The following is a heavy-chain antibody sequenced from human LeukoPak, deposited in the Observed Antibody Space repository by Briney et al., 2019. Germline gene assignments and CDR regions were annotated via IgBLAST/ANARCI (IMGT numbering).Heavy chain of an antibody. Sequence: SQTLSLTCTVSGGSISSGGYYWSWIRQPPGKGLEWIGFIHDSGSTYYNPSLKSRIIISRDVSKKQFSLELSSVTAADTAVYYCARGFGAGNYYYGWFDPWGQGTLVTVSS. CDR1: GGSISSGGYY. D-gene: IGHD3-10*01. CDR3: ARGFGAGNYYYGWFDP. CDR2: IHDSGST. J-gene: IGHJ5*02. V-gene: IGHV4-30-2*05.